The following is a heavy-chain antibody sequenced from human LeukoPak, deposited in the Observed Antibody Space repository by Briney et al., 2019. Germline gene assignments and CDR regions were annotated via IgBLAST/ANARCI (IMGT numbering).Heavy chain of an antibody. Sequence: GGSLRLSCAASGFMFSSYEMNWVRQAPGKGLEWVSYIRSRGGTIYYADSLKGRFTISRDNAKNSLYLQMNSLRAEDTAVYYCARDFGRWFLDYWGQGTLVTVSS. D-gene: IGHD4-23*01. CDR3: ARDFGRWFLDY. J-gene: IGHJ4*02. CDR2: IRSRGGTI. CDR1: GFMFSSYE. V-gene: IGHV3-48*03.